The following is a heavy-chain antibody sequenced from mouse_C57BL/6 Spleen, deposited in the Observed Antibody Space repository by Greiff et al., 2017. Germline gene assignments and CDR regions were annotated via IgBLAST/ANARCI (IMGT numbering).Heavy chain of an antibody. Sequence: EVKLMESGGGLVQSGRSLRLSCATSGFTFSDFYMEWVRQAPGKGLEWIAASRNKANDYTTEYSATVKGRFIVSRDTSQSILYLQMNALRAEDTAIYYCARGLGGWYFDVWGTGTTVTVSS. CDR2: SRNKANDYTT. J-gene: IGHJ1*03. CDR3: ARGLGGWYFDV. CDR1: GFTFSDFY. V-gene: IGHV7-1*01.